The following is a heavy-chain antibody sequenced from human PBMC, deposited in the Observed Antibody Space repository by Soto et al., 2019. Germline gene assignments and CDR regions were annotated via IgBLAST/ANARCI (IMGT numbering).Heavy chain of an antibody. V-gene: IGHV1-46*01. J-gene: IGHJ5*02. D-gene: IGHD3-10*01. CDR1: GYTFTSYY. CDR2: INPSGGST. CDR3: ARAIAKLPPDP. Sequence: GASVKVSCKASGYTFTSYYMHWVRQAPGQGLEWMGIINPSGGSTSYAQKFQGRVTMTRDTSTSTVYMKLSSLRSEDTAVYYCARAIAKLPPDPWGQGTLVTVSS.